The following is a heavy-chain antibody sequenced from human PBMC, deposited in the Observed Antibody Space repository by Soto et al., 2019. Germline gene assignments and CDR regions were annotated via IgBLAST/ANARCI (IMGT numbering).Heavy chain of an antibody. D-gene: IGHD2-15*01. V-gene: IGHV1-18*01. CDR2: ISAYNGNT. CDR1: GYTFTSYG. Sequence: GASVKVSCKASGYTFTSYGISWVRQAPGQGLEWMGWISAYNGNTNYAQKLQGRVTMTTDTSTSTAYMELRSLRSDDTAMYYCARSVVVVAAATWFDPWGQGTLVTVSS. J-gene: IGHJ5*02. CDR3: ARSVVVVAAATWFDP.